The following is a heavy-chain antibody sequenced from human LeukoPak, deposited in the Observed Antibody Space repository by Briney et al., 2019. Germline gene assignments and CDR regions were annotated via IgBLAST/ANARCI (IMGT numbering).Heavy chain of an antibody. CDR1: GFTFSSYA. J-gene: IGHJ4*02. V-gene: IGHV3-23*01. CDR2: ISGSGGST. Sequence: GGSLRLSCAASGFTFSSYAMSWVRQAPGKGLEWVSAISGSGGSTYYADSVKGRFTISRDNSKNTLYLQMNSLRAEDTAVDYCAKAVNYYDSSGYYFYWGQGTLVTVSS. D-gene: IGHD3-22*01. CDR3: AKAVNYYDSSGYYFY.